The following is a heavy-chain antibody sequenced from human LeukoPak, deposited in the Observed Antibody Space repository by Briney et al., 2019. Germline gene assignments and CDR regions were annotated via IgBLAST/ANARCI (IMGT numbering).Heavy chain of an antibody. CDR1: GGSISSYY. CDR2: INHSGST. J-gene: IGHJ4*02. Sequence: PSETLSLTCTVSGGSISSYYWSWIRQPPGKGLEWIGEINHSGSTNYNPSLKSRVTISVDTSKNQFSLKLSSVTAADTAVYYCAANYYDSSGYHYTSDYWGQGTLVTVSS. V-gene: IGHV4-34*01. CDR3: AANYYDSSGYHYTSDY. D-gene: IGHD3-22*01.